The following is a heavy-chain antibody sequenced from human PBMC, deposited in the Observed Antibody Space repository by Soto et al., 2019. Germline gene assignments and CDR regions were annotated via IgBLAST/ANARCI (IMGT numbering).Heavy chain of an antibody. V-gene: IGHV3-30*18. CDR1: GFTFSSYG. CDR3: AKSSAAAV. Sequence: QVQLVESGGGVVQPGRSLRLSCAASGFTFSSYGMHWVRQAPGKGLEWVAVISYDGSNKYYADSVKGRFTISRDNSKNTLYLQMNILRAEDTAVYYCAKSSAAAVWGQGTLVTVSS. J-gene: IGHJ4*02. CDR2: ISYDGSNK. D-gene: IGHD6-13*01.